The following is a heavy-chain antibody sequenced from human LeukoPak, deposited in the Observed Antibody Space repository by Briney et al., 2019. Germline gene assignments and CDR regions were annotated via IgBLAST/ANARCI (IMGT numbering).Heavy chain of an antibody. V-gene: IGHV4-38-2*02. CDR2: IYHSGST. CDR1: GYSISSGYY. Sequence: SETLSLTCAVSGYSISSGYYWGWIRQPPGRGLEWIGSIYHSGSTYYNPSLKSRVTISVDTSKNQLSLKLSSVTAADTAVYYCARDGRGAEVDFWGQGTLVTVSS. D-gene: IGHD3-10*01. CDR3: ARDGRGAEVDF. J-gene: IGHJ4*02.